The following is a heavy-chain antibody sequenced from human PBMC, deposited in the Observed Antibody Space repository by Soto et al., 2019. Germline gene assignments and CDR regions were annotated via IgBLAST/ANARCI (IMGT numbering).Heavy chain of an antibody. V-gene: IGHV4-59*01. J-gene: IGHJ4*02. CDR1: GGSISSYY. D-gene: IGHD2-15*01. CDR3: ASGGRSYCSGGSCYDLFYY. Sequence: SETLSLTCTVSGGSISSYYWSWIRQPPGKGLEWIGYIYYSGSTNYNPSLKSRVTISVDTSKNQFSLKLSSVTAADTAVYYCASGGRSYCSGGSCYDLFYYWGQGTLVTSPQ. CDR2: IYYSGST.